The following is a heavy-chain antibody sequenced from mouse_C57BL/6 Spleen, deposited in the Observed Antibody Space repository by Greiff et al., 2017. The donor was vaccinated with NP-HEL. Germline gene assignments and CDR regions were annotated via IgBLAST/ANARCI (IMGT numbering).Heavy chain of an antibody. CDR1: GYTFTSYW. Sequence: QVQLQQPGAELVKPGASVKMSCKASGYTFTSYWITWVKQRPGQGLEWIGDIYPGSGSTNYNEKFKSKATLTVETSSSTAYMQLSSLTSEDSAVYYCARSRWLLDYWGQGTTLTVSS. J-gene: IGHJ2*01. D-gene: IGHD2-3*01. V-gene: IGHV1-55*01. CDR3: ARSRWLLDY. CDR2: IYPGSGST.